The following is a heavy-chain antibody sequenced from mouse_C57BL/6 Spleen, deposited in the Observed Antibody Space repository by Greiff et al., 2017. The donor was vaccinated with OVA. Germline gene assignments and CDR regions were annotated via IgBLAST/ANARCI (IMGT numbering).Heavy chain of an antibody. CDR1: GYSITSGYY. Sequence: EVKLVESGPGLVKPSQSLSLTCSVTGYSITSGYYWNWIRQFPGNKLEWMGYISYDGSNNYNPSLKNRISITRDTSKNQFFLKLNSVTTEDTATYYCARGGVYDGYYWGQGTTLTVSS. D-gene: IGHD2-3*01. CDR2: ISYDGSN. J-gene: IGHJ2*01. CDR3: ARGGVYDGYY. V-gene: IGHV3-6*01.